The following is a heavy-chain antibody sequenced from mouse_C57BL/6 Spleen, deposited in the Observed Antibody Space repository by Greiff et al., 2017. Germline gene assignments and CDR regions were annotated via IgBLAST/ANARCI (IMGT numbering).Heavy chain of an antibody. J-gene: IGHJ4*01. V-gene: IGHV1-72*01. CDR1: GYTFTSYW. Sequence: QVQLQQPGAELVKPGASVKLSCKASGYTFTSYWMHWVKQRPGRGLEWIGRIDPNSGGTKYNEKFKSKATLTVDKSSNTAYMQLSSLASEDSAVYYCARNYGSSLGYAMDYWGQGTSVTVSS. CDR2: IDPNSGGT. CDR3: ARNYGSSLGYAMDY. D-gene: IGHD1-1*01.